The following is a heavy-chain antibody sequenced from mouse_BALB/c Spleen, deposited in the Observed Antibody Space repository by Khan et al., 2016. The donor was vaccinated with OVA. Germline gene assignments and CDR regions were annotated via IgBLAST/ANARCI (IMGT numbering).Heavy chain of an antibody. V-gene: IGHV5-9-3*01. CDR2: ISSGGHYT. Sequence: EVELVESGGGVVKPGGSLKLSCSASGFTFSSFAMSWVRQTPEKRLEWVATISSGGHYTFYPDSVKGRFTISRDNARNTLYLQMSSLRSEDTAMYYCARSLVDYYGMDYCGQGTSVTVSS. D-gene: IGHD2-2*01. CDR3: ARSLVDYYGMDY. CDR1: GFTFSSFA. J-gene: IGHJ4*01.